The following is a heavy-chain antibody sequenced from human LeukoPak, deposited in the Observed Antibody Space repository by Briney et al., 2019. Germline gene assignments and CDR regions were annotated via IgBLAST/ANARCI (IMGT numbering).Heavy chain of an antibody. J-gene: IGHJ4*02. CDR1: GGSFSGDY. Sequence: SETLSLTCAVYGGSFSGDYWSWIRQPRGKELEWIGEINHSGSTSYNPSLKSRVTISVDTSKKQFSLKLSSVTAADTAVYYCARGRVAAAGTPGYWGQGTLVTVSS. CDR2: INHSGST. CDR3: ARGRVAAAGTPGY. V-gene: IGHV4-34*01. D-gene: IGHD6-13*01.